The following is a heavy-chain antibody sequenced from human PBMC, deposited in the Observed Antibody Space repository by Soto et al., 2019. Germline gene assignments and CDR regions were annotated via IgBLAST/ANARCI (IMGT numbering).Heavy chain of an antibody. Sequence: QVQLQESGPGLVKPSQALSLTCTVSGGSISSGGYYWSWIRQHPGKGLEWIGYIYYSGTTYYNPRLKRRVTISVDTSKNQFSLKLSSVTAADTAVYYCAREGGIVGATAADYWGQGTLVTVSS. V-gene: IGHV4-31*03. CDR3: AREGGIVGATAADY. CDR1: GGSISSGGYY. D-gene: IGHD1-26*01. CDR2: IYYSGTT. J-gene: IGHJ4*02.